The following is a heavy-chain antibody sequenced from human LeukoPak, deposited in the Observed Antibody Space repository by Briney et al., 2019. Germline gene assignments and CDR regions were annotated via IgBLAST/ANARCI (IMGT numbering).Heavy chain of an antibody. CDR3: ARDPPFIIGTTFFDY. D-gene: IGHD1-20*01. J-gene: IGHJ4*02. CDR2: ISSSGSTI. CDR1: GFTFSSYE. V-gene: IGHV3-48*03. Sequence: GGSLRLSCAASGFTFSSYEMNWVRQAPGKGLEWVSYISSSGSTIYYADSVKGRFTISRDNAKNSLYLQMNSLRAEDTAVYYCARDPPFIIGTTFFDYWGQGTLVTVSS.